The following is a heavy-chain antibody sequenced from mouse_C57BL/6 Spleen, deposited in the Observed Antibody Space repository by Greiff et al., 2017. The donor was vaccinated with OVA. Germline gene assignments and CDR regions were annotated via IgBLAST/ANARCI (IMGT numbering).Heavy chain of an antibody. CDR1: GYTFTSYG. D-gene: IGHD4-1*01. CDR2: IYPRRGNT. J-gene: IGHJ1*03. Sequence: VQLQQSGAELARPGASVKLSCKASGYTFTSYGISWVKQRTGQGLEWIGEIYPRRGNTSYNEKFKGKATLTADKSSSTAYMELRSLTSEDSAVYFCARWETSYWYFDVWGTGTTVTVSS. V-gene: IGHV1-81*01. CDR3: ARWETSYWYFDV.